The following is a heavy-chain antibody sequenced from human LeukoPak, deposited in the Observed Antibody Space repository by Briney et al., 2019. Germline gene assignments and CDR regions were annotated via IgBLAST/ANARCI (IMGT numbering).Heavy chain of an antibody. Sequence: GGSLTLSCAASVFVFSSNSMNWVRHAPGKGLEWVSGVSSSGDNTYYADSVKGRFTISRDNSKNTLYLQMNSLRAEDTAVYYCARDSSGNYDFWSGYFDYWGQGTLVTVSS. J-gene: IGHJ4*02. CDR3: ARDSSGNYDFWSGYFDY. D-gene: IGHD3-3*01. CDR1: VFVFSSNS. CDR2: VSSSGDNT. V-gene: IGHV3-23*01.